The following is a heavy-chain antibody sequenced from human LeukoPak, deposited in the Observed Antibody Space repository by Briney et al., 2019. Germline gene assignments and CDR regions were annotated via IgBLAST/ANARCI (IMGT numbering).Heavy chain of an antibody. D-gene: IGHD6-19*01. J-gene: IGHJ4*02. CDR3: VGGIGWQPDY. Sequence: PGGSLRLSCAASGFTFSSYAMSWVRQAPGKGLEWVAIIRQDGREKLYLDSVKGRFTISRDNAKSSVYLQINSLRAEDTAVYYCVGGIGWQPDYWGQGTLVTVSS. CDR1: GFTFSSYA. CDR2: IRQDGREK. V-gene: IGHV3-7*03.